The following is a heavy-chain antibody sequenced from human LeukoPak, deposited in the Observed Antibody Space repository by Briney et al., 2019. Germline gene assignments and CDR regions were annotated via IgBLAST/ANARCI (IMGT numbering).Heavy chain of an antibody. V-gene: IGHV4-31*03. CDR2: IYYSGST. Sequence: SETLSLTCTVSGGSISSGGYYWSWIRQHPGKGLEWIGYIYYSGSTYYNPSLKSRVTISVDTSKNQFSLKLSSVTAADTAVYYCARQSDYYDSSGYGLWGQGTLVTVSS. CDR1: GGSISSGGYY. J-gene: IGHJ4*02. CDR3: ARQSDYYDSSGYGL. D-gene: IGHD3-22*01.